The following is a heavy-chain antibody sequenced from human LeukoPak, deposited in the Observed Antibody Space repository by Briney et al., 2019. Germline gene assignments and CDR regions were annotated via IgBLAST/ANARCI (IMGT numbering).Heavy chain of an antibody. D-gene: IGHD2-2*01. CDR1: GGTFSSYA. V-gene: IGHV1-69*05. Sequence: ASVKVSCKASGGTFSSYAISWVRQAPGQGLEWMGGIIPIFGTANYAQKFQGRVTMTRDMSTSTVYMELSSLRSEDTAVYYCARGYCSSTSCVDPWGQGTLVTVSS. J-gene: IGHJ5*02. CDR3: ARGYCSSTSCVDP. CDR2: IIPIFGTA.